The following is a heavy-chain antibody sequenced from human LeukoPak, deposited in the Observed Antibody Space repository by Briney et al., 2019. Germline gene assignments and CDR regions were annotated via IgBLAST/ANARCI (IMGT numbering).Heavy chain of an antibody. J-gene: IGHJ4*02. CDR3: ARVRDWDLLRLFDY. Sequence: SETLSLTCTVSGGSFSSYDWTWIRQPAGKGLEWIGRIYTSGSTNYKPSLKSRVSMSVDTSKNQFSLKLSSVTAADTAVYYCARVRDWDLLRLFDYWGQGTLVTVSS. D-gene: IGHD1-26*01. CDR1: GGSFSSYD. V-gene: IGHV4-4*07. CDR2: IYTSGST.